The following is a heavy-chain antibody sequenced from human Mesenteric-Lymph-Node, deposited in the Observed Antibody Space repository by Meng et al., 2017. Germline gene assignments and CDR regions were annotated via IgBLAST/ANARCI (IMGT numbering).Heavy chain of an antibody. CDR2: IKTDGSGK. Sequence: GGSLRLSCASSGFTFSDYWMAWARQAPGKGLEWVANIKTDGSGKYYVDSVGGRFTISRDNAKNSLFLQMNSLRAEDTALYYCARDPRALNWKSDYWGQGTLVTVSS. D-gene: IGHD1-1*01. J-gene: IGHJ4*02. CDR3: ARDPRALNWKSDY. V-gene: IGHV3-7*01. CDR1: GFTFSDYW.